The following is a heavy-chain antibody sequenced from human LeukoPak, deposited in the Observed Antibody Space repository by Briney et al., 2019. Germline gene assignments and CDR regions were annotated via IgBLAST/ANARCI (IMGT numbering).Heavy chain of an antibody. J-gene: IGHJ4*02. V-gene: IGHV4-39*01. CDR3: ARHNPGYYGHFDY. Sequence: SETLSLTRTVSGGSISSSNYYWGWIRPPPGKGLEWIGSIYYTGSTYYNPSLKSRVTISVDTSKDHFSLKLSSVTAADTAVYYCARHNPGYYGHFDYWGQGSLVTVSS. CDR1: GGSISSSNYY. CDR2: IYYTGST. D-gene: IGHD3-9*01.